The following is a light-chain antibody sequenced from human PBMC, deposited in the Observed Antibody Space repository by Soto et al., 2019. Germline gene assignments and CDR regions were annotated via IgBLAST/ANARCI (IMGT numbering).Light chain of an antibody. CDR3: QQLNSHPRT. CDR1: QSVGSN. CDR2: GAS. Sequence: EIVMTQSPATLSVSPGDRATLSCRASQSVGSNLAWYQQKPGQAPRLLIYGASTRATGIPARFSGSGSGTEFTLTISSLQSEDFATYYCQQLNSHPRTFGQGTKLEIK. J-gene: IGKJ2*01. V-gene: IGKV3-15*01.